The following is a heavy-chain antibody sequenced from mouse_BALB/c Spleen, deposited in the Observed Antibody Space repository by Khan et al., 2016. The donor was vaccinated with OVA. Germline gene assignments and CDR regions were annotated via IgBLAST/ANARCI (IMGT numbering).Heavy chain of an antibody. V-gene: IGHV2-6-4*01. J-gene: IGHJ4*01. Sequence: QVQLKQSGPGLVAPSQSLSITCTVSGFSLSRYNLHWVRQPPGKGLEWLGMIWGGGGTDYNSNLKSRLNISKDNSKSQVLLKMNSLQTDDTAMYDCARAYYRYDGYYSMDYWGQGTSVTVSS. CDR1: GFSLSRYN. D-gene: IGHD2-14*01. CDR2: IWGGGGT. CDR3: ARAYYRYDGYYSMDY.